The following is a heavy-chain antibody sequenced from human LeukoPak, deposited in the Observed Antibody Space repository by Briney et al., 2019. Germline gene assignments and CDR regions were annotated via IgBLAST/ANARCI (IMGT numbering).Heavy chain of an antibody. CDR3: ASSYYYDSSGYYYQLDY. V-gene: IGHV4-30-2*01. D-gene: IGHD3-22*01. CDR1: GGSISSGGYS. CDR2: IYHSGST. Sequence: SETLSLTCAVSGGSISSGGYSWSWIRQPPGKGLGWIGYIYHSGSTYYNPSLKSRVTISVDRSKNQFSLKLSSVTAADTAVYYCASSYYYDSSGYYYQLDYWGQGTLVTVSS. J-gene: IGHJ4*02.